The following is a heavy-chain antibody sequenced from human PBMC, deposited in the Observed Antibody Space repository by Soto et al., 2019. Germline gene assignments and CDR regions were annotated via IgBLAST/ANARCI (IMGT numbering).Heavy chain of an antibody. V-gene: IGHV3-48*02. Sequence: EVQLVESGGGLVQSGGSLRLSCAASGFTFSNYNMNWVRQAPGQGLEWVSYISSSGSAIYYADSVKGRFSISRDNADKSLYLQMISLRDEDTAVYYCARDDRGGDVVGWGPMFGYWGQGTLVTVSS. CDR2: ISSSGSAI. J-gene: IGHJ4*02. D-gene: IGHD3-16*01. CDR3: ARDDRGGDVVGWGPMFGY. CDR1: GFTFSNYN.